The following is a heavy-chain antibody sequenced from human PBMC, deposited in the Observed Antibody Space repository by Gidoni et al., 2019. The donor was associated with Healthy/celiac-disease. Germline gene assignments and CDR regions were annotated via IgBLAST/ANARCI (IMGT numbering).Heavy chain of an antibody. J-gene: IGHJ4*02. CDR2: ISYDGSNK. CDR1: GFTFRSYG. CDR3: AKDRPRGSITIFGVAFDFDY. D-gene: IGHD3-3*01. V-gene: IGHV3-30*18. Sequence: QVQLVESGGGVVQPGRSLRLSCAASGFTFRSYGMHWVRQAPGKGLEWVAVISYDGSNKYYADSVKGRFTISRDNSKNTLYLQMNSLRAEDTAVYYCAKDRPRGSITIFGVAFDFDYWGQGTLVTVSS.